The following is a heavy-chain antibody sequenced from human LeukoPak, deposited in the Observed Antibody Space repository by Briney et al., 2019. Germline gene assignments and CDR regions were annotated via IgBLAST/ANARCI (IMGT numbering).Heavy chain of an antibody. V-gene: IGHV1-3*01. J-gene: IGHJ4*02. Sequence: GASVKVSCKASGYTFTSYAMHWVRQAPGQRLEWMGWINAGNGNTKYSQKFQGRVTMTRDTSISTAYMELSRLRSDDTAVYYCARSPPGPEKTGWELDRAVDFDYWGQGTLVTVSS. CDR1: GYTFTSYA. CDR3: ARSPPGPEKTGWELDRAVDFDY. D-gene: IGHD4-23*01. CDR2: INAGNGNT.